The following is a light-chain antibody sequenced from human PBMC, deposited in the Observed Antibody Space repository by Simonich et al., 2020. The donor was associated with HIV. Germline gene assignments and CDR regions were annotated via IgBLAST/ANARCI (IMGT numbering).Light chain of an antibody. Sequence: QSVLTQPPSVSGAKGQRVTISCTGSRSNIGAGYDVHWYQQLPGTAPKLLIYGNSNRPSGVPDRFSGSKSGTSASLAITGLQAEDEADYYCQSYDSSLSALFGGGTKLTVL. CDR3: QSYDSSLSAL. CDR2: GNS. J-gene: IGLJ2*01. V-gene: IGLV1-40*01. CDR1: RSNIGAGYD.